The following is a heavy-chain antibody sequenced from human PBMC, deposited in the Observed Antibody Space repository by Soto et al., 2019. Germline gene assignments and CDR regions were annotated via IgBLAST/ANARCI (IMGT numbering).Heavy chain of an antibody. CDR1: GYTFINYG. J-gene: IGHJ6*01. D-gene: IGHD5-12*01. V-gene: IGHV1-18*04. CDR3: AKDQSEIVATISNYYGMKV. Sequence: QVQVVQSGAEVRKPGASVKVSCKASGYTFINYGIIWVRQAPGQGLEWMGWISTDKGNTKYAQKLQGSISMITDTTTLTYHMELRSLRTDDTAVDYRAKDQSEIVATISNYYGMKVRGQVTT. CDR2: ISTDKGNT.